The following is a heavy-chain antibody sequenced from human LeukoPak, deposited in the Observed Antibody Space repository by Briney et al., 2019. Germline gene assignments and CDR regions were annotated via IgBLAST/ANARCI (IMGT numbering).Heavy chain of an antibody. D-gene: IGHD5-24*01. Sequence: PGGSLRLSCAASGFTFSSNWMTWVRRAPGKGLEWVANIKQDGSAKYYVDSVKGRFTISRDNAKNSLYLQMNSLRVDDTAVYYCAGGLLEAQGWLQWLGTVYSMDVWGQGTPVTVSS. J-gene: IGHJ6*02. CDR2: IKQDGSAK. V-gene: IGHV3-7*03. CDR1: GFTFSSNW. CDR3: AGGLLEAQGWLQWLGTVYSMDV.